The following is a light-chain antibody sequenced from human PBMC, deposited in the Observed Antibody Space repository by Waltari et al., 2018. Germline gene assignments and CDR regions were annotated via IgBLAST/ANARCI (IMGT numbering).Light chain of an antibody. Sequence: EIVLTQSPGTLSLSPGERATLSCRASQDVSRFLAWYQQKPGQAPRLLIHDTSTRAAGIPDRFSGSGSGTDFSLTISRLEPEDFAVYYCQKYGSLPATFGQGTKVEIK. CDR2: DTS. CDR3: QKYGSLPAT. J-gene: IGKJ1*01. CDR1: QDVSRF. V-gene: IGKV3-20*01.